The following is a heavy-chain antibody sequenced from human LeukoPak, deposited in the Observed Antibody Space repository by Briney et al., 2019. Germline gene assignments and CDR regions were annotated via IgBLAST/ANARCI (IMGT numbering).Heavy chain of an antibody. CDR3: ARNDDSSGYYYLAFDP. V-gene: IGHV4-31*03. CDR2: IYYSGST. CDR1: GGSISSGGYY. D-gene: IGHD3-22*01. J-gene: IGHJ5*02. Sequence: ASETLSLTCTASGGSISSGGYYWSWIRRHPGKGLEWIGYIYYSGSTYYNPSLKSRVTISVDTSKNQFSLKLSSVTAANTAVYYCARNDDSSGYYYLAFDPWGQGTLVTVSS.